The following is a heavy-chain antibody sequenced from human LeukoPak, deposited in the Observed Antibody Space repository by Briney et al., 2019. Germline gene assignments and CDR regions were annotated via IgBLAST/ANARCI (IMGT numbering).Heavy chain of an antibody. V-gene: IGHV4-4*07. D-gene: IGHD3-22*01. CDR3: ARWGFYDSSGYLAY. CDR2: IYTSGST. J-gene: IGHJ4*02. Sequence: SETLSLTCTVSGGSISSYYWSWIRQPAGKGLEWIGRIYTSGSTNYNPSLKSQVTMSVGTSKNQFSLKLSSVTAADTAVYYCARWGFYDSSGYLAYWGQGTLVTVSS. CDR1: GGSISSYY.